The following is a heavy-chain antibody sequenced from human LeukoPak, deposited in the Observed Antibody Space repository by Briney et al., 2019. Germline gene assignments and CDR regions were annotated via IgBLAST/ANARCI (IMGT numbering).Heavy chain of an antibody. V-gene: IGHV3-23*01. CDR1: GFTFSSHD. Sequence: GGSLRLSCAASGFTFSSHDMSWVRQAPGKGLEWVSGISGSGGSTYSADSVKGRVTISRDNSKNTLYLQMNSLRAEDTAVYYCAREGWDLNALDIWGQGTMVTVSP. CDR3: AREGWDLNALDI. J-gene: IGHJ3*02. CDR2: ISGSGGST. D-gene: IGHD1-26*01.